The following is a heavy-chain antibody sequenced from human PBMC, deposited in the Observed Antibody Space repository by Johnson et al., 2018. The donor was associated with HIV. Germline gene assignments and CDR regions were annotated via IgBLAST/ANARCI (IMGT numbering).Heavy chain of an antibody. V-gene: IGHV3-74*01. Sequence: VQLVESGGGLVQPGGSLRLSCAASGFTFSSYWLHWVRQAPGKGLVWVSRINSDGSGTSHADSVKGRFTISRDNARNTLYLQMNSLRAEDTAVYYCAKVAVATAAGGVALDIWGPGTMVTVS. CDR3: AKVAVATAAGGVALDI. CDR1: GFTFSSYW. CDR2: INSDGSGT. J-gene: IGHJ3*02. D-gene: IGHD6-13*01.